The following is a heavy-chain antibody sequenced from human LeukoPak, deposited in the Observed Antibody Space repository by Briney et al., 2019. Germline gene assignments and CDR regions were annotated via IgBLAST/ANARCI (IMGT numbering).Heavy chain of an antibody. D-gene: IGHD4-11*01. CDR2: IYYTGNT. J-gene: IGHJ4*02. CDR1: GGSVSSGDYY. V-gene: IGHV4-31*03. Sequence: SETLSLTCTVSGGSVSSGDYYWTWIRQHPGKGLEWIGFIYYTGNTYYNPSLKSRLTMSLDTSKNQFSPKLSSVTAADTAVYYCTTTRAHQFDFWGQGTLVTVSS. CDR3: TTTRAHQFDF.